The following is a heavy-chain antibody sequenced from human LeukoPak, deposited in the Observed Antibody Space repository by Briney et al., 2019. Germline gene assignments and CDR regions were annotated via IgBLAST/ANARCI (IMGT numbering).Heavy chain of an antibody. CDR1: GFTFSSYA. D-gene: IGHD6-19*01. J-gene: IGHJ4*02. V-gene: IGHV3-23*01. Sequence: PGGSLRLSCAASGFTFSSYAMSWVRQAPGKGLEWVSAISGSGGSTYYADSVKGRFTISRDNSKNTLYLQMNSLRAEDTVVYYCAKDYEQWLVRYYFDYWGQGTLVTVSS. CDR3: AKDYEQWLVRYYFDY. CDR2: ISGSGGST.